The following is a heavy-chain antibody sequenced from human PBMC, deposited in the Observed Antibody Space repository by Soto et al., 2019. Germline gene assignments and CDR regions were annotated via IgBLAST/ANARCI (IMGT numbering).Heavy chain of an antibody. CDR1: GFTFSSYG. J-gene: IGHJ4*02. CDR2: ISYDGSNK. V-gene: IGHV3-30*18. D-gene: IGHD5-18*01. CDR3: AKTIRRGYSYGDFDY. Sequence: GGSLRLSCAASGFTFSSYGMHWVRQAPGKGLEWVAVISYDGSNKYYADSVKGRFTISRDNSKNTLYLQMNSLRAEDTAVYYCAKTIRRGYSYGDFDYWGQGTLVTVSS.